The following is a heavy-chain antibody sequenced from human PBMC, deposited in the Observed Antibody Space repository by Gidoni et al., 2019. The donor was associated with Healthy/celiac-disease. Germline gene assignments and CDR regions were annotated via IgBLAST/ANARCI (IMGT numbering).Heavy chain of an antibody. CDR3: ARGKGPVDTATSDAFDI. V-gene: IGHV1-2*04. J-gene: IGHJ3*02. Sequence: QLQLVQSGAAVKKLGASVKVSCRASGYTFTGNYMHWVRQAPGQGLEWMGWINPNSGGTNYAQKFQGWVTMTRDTSISTAYMELSRLRSDDTAVYYCARGKGPVDTATSDAFDIWGQGTMVTVSS. D-gene: IGHD5-18*01. CDR2: INPNSGGT. CDR1: GYTFTGNY.